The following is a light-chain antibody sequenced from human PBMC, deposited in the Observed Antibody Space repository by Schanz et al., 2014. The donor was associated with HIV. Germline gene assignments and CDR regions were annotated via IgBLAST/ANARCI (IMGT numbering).Light chain of an antibody. CDR1: HYISSW. J-gene: IGKJ2*01. CDR2: RAS. V-gene: IGKV1-5*03. Sequence: DIQMTQSPSTLSASIGDEVTITCRASHYISSWLAWYQQRPGQAPNLLIYRASTLEAGVSSRFSGSGSGTDFTLTISSLQPEDFATYFCQQLNSYPYAFGQGTRLEIK. CDR3: QQLNSYPYA.